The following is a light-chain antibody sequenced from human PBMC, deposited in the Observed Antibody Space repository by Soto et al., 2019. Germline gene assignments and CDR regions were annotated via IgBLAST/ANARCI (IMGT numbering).Light chain of an antibody. Sequence: DIQMTQFPSTLSASIGDRVTITCRASQTVSSWLAWYQQKPGKAPKLLIYKASTLETGVPSRFSGSGSGTDFTLTISSPQPDDFATYYCQQYNRYSSYTFGQGTRLEIK. J-gene: IGKJ2*01. CDR3: QQYNRYSSYT. CDR1: QTVSSW. V-gene: IGKV1-5*03. CDR2: KAS.